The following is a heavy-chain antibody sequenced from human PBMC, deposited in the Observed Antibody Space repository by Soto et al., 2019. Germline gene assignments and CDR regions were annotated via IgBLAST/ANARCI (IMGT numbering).Heavy chain of an antibody. V-gene: IGHV1-18*01. CDR2: ISAHNGNT. D-gene: IGHD1-1*01. J-gene: IGHJ4*02. CDR1: GYTFTSYG. Sequence: QVHLVQSGAEVKKPGASVKVSCKASGYTFTSYGITWVRQAPGQGLEWMGWISAHNGNTDYAQKLQGRVIVTRDTSTSTAYMELRNLISDATAVYYCARGRYGDYWGQGALVTVSS. CDR3: ARGRYGDY.